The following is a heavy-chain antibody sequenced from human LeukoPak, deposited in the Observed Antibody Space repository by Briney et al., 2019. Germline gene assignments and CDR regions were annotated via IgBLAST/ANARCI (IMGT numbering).Heavy chain of an antibody. CDR3: ARGPSIAARGNNWFDP. D-gene: IGHD6-6*01. Sequence: ASVKVSCKASGYTFTSYDINWVRQATGQGLEWMGWMNPNSGNTGYAQKFQGRVTITRNTSISTAYMELSSLRSEDTAVYYCARGPSIAARGNNWFDPWGQGTLVTVSS. CDR1: GYTFTSYD. J-gene: IGHJ5*02. CDR2: MNPNSGNT. V-gene: IGHV1-8*03.